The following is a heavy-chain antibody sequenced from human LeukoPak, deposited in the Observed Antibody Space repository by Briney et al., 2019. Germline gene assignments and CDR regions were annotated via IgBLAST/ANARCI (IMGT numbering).Heavy chain of an antibody. CDR1: GFTFDDYA. CDR3: ATDLGGYCSSTSCQDY. D-gene: IGHD2-2*01. J-gene: IGHJ4*02. CDR2: ISWNSGSI. Sequence: PGGSLRLSCAASGFTFDDYATHWVRQAPGKGLEWVSGISWNSGSIGYADSVKGRFTISRDNAKNSLYLQMNSLRAEDTALYYCATDLGGYCSSTSCQDYWGQGTLVTVSS. V-gene: IGHV3-9*01.